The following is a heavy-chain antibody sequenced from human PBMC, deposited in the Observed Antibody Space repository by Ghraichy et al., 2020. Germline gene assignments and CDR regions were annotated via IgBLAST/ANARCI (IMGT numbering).Heavy chain of an antibody. CDR2: INQSGIT. D-gene: IGHD1-7*01. J-gene: IGHJ4*02. Sequence: ETLSLTCAVYGGSLSGYYWSWIRQSPGTGLEWIGEINQSGITNYNPSLKSRVTISVDTSKKQFSLKLTSVTAADTAVYFCAKKRVELRRLDNWGQGTQVNGSS. CDR3: AKKRVELRRLDN. V-gene: IGHV4-34*01. CDR1: GGSLSGYY.